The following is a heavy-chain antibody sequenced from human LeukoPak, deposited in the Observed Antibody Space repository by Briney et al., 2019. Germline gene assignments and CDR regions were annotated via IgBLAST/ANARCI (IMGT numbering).Heavy chain of an antibody. J-gene: IGHJ4*02. V-gene: IGHV4-59*08. CDR2: ISYTGST. D-gene: IGHD2-15*01. CDR1: GGSITNYY. Sequence: SETLSLTCTVSGGSITNYYWSWIRQPPGKGLEWIGHISYTGSTNYSPPLRSRVTISVDKPKSQFSLELRSVTAADTAVYYCARRVGYCGGDNCYESDSWGQGTLVTVSS. CDR3: ARRVGYCGGDNCYESDS.